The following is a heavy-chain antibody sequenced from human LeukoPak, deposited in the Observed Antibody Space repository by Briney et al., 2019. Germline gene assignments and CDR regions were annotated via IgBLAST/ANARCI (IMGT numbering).Heavy chain of an antibody. CDR3: ARDYPPGGSYPIDY. Sequence: GGSLRLSCAASGFTFSDYYMSWIRQAPGKGLEWVSYISSSGSTTYYADSVKGRFTLSRDDAKNSLYLQMNSLRAEDTAVYYCARDYPPGGSYPIDYWGQGTLVTVSS. CDR1: GFTFSDYY. V-gene: IGHV3-11*01. J-gene: IGHJ4*02. D-gene: IGHD1-26*01. CDR2: ISSSGSTT.